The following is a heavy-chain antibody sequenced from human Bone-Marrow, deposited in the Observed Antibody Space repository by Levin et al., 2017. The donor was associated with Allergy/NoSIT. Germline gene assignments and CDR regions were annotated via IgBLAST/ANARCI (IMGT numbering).Heavy chain of an antibody. V-gene: IGHV7-4-1*02. CDR2: INTNTGNP. CDR3: ARTDSSGWYRFDY. CDR1: GYTFTNYA. Sequence: ASVKVSCKASGYTFTNYAMNWVRQAPGQGLEWMGWINTNTGNPTYAQGFTGRFVFTLDTSVSTAYLQISSLKAEDTAVYYCARTDSSGWYRFDYWGQGTLVTVSS. D-gene: IGHD6-19*01. J-gene: IGHJ4*02.